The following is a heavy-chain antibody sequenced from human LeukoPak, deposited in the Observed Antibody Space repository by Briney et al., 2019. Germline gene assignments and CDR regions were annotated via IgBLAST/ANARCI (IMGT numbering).Heavy chain of an antibody. CDR3: ARATDYYSYGMDV. V-gene: IGHV3-21*01. Sequence: TGGSLRLSCAASGFTFSSYSMNWVRQAPGKGLEWVSSIISSSSYIYYTDSVKGRFTISRDNAKNSLYLQMNSLRAEDTAVYYCARATDYYSYGMDVWGQGTTVTVSS. CDR2: IISSSSYI. CDR1: GFTFSSYS. J-gene: IGHJ6*02.